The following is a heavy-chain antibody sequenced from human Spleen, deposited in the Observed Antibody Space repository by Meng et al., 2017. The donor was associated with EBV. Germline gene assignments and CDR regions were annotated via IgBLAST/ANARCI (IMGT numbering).Heavy chain of an antibody. Sequence: VPLGEPGGGPVNPGGSLCLSCAASGVTFTTYGINWVRQSPGKGLEWVSSISSRSTYIYYADSVKGRFTISRDNAKNSLYLQMNSLRAEDTAVYYCAREVGGAFDPWGQGTLVTVSS. CDR2: ISSRSTYI. V-gene: IGHV3-21*01. D-gene: IGHD2-2*01. J-gene: IGHJ5*02. CDR3: AREVGGAFDP. CDR1: GVTFTTYG.